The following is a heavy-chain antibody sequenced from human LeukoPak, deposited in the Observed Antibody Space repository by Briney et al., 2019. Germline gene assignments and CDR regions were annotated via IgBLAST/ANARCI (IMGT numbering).Heavy chain of an antibody. J-gene: IGHJ4*02. Sequence: VASVKVSCKASGYTFTGYYMHWVRQAPGQGLEWMGRINPNSGGTNYAQKFQGRVTMTRDTSISTAYMELSRLRSDDTAVYYCARSTILGFLEWFNPPFDYWGQGTLVTVSS. D-gene: IGHD3-3*01. V-gene: IGHV1-2*06. CDR2: INPNSGGT. CDR1: GYTFTGYY. CDR3: ARSTILGFLEWFNPPFDY.